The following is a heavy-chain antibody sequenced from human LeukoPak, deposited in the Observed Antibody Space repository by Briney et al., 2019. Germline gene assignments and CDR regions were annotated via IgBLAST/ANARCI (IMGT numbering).Heavy chain of an antibody. J-gene: IGHJ4*02. CDR3: ARKEAGDYDFWSGYYYYFDY. CDR2: IYYSGST. CDR1: GGSISSNTHY. Sequence: SETLSLTCTVSGGSISSNTHYWGCFRQPPGKGLDWIGSIYYSGSTYYNPSLKSRVTISVDTSKNQFSLKLSSVTAADTAVYYCARKEAGDYDFWSGYYYYFDYWGQGTLVTVSS. V-gene: IGHV4-39*01. D-gene: IGHD3-3*01.